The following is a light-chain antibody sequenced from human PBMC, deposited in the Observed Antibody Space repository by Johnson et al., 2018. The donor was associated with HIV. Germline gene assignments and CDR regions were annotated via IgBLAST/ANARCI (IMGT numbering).Light chain of an antibody. Sequence: QSVLTQPPSVSAAPGQKVTISYSGSSSNIGNNYVSWYQQLPGTAPKLLIYENNKRPSGIPDRFSGSKSGTSATLVITGLQTGDEADYYCGTWDSGLSAGVFGTGTKVTVL. CDR2: ENN. CDR1: SSNIGNNY. CDR3: GTWDSGLSAGV. J-gene: IGLJ1*01. V-gene: IGLV1-51*02.